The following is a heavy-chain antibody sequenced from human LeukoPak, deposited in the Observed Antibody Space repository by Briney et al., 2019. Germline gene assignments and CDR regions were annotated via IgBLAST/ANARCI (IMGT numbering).Heavy chain of an antibody. CDR3: ARDLRTVAANSHDAFDI. CDR1: GGSISSYY. Sequence: SETLSLTCTVSGGSISSYYWSWIRQPPGKGLEWIGYIYDSVTTKYNPSHRSRVTISIDISKNQFSLKLSSVTAADTAVYYCARDLRTVAANSHDAFDIWGQGTMVTVSS. J-gene: IGHJ3*02. CDR2: IYDSVTT. V-gene: IGHV4-59*01. D-gene: IGHD6-19*01.